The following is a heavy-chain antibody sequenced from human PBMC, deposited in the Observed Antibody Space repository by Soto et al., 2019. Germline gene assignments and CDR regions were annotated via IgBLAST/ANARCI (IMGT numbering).Heavy chain of an antibody. D-gene: IGHD3-22*01. Sequence: QVQLQESGPGLVKPSETLSLTCTVSGGSVNSANYYWSWIRQPPGKRLQWLGYIFYSGNSGSTNYNPSLESRITISVDTSKNQFSLKLSSVTAADTALYYCARVGSSGYYGGFDPWGQGTLVTVSS. J-gene: IGHJ5*02. CDR1: GGSVNSANYY. CDR3: ARVGSSGYYGGFDP. CDR2: IFYSGNSGST. V-gene: IGHV4-61*01.